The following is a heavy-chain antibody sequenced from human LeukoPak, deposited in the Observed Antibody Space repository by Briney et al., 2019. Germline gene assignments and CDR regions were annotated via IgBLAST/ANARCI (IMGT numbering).Heavy chain of an antibody. CDR3: AREYCSSTSCTADFDY. Sequence: SVKVSCKASGGTFSSYAISWVRRAPGQGLEWLGGIIPIFGTANYAQKFQGRVTITTDESTSTAYMELSSLRSEDTAVYYCAREYCSSTSCTADFDYWGQGTLVTVSS. V-gene: IGHV1-69*05. D-gene: IGHD2-2*01. J-gene: IGHJ4*02. CDR1: GGTFSSYA. CDR2: IIPIFGTA.